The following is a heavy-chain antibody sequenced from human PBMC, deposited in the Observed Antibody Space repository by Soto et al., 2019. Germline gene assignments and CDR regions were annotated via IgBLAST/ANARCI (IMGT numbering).Heavy chain of an antibody. CDR3: ARDPPYSSGWYAGFDP. Sequence: ASVKVSCKASGYTFTSYGINWVRQAPGQGLEWMGWISAYNGNTNYAQKLQDRVTMTTDTSTSTAYMELRSLRSDDTAVYYCARDPPYSSGWYAGFDPWGQGTLVTVSS. J-gene: IGHJ5*02. CDR2: ISAYNGNT. D-gene: IGHD6-19*01. CDR1: GYTFTSYG. V-gene: IGHV1-18*01.